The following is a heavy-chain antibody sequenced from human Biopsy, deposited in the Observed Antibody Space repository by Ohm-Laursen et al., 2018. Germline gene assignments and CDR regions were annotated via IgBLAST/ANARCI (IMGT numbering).Heavy chain of an antibody. CDR1: GYSFTSYY. V-gene: IGHV1-8*02. Sequence: GASVKVSCKASGYSFTSYYMHWVRQATGQGLEWMGWMNPNSGNTDYAQKFQGRVTMTRNTSISTAYMELNSLRSEDTAVYYCARGSFWFGGNYYYYGMDVWGQGTTVTVSS. CDR2: MNPNSGNT. CDR3: ARGSFWFGGNYYYYGMDV. D-gene: IGHD3-10*01. J-gene: IGHJ6*02.